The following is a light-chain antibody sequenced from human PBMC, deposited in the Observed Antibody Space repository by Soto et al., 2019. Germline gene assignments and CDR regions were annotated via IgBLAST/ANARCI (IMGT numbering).Light chain of an antibody. CDR2: DND. V-gene: IGLV1-51*01. Sequence: QSVLTQPPSVSAAPGQKVTISCSGSSSNIGNRHVAWYQQLPRTAPKLLIYDNDQRPSGIPDRFSGSKSGTSATLGITGLQTGDEDDYYCGTWDDSLSAGVFGGGTKLTVL. CDR1: SSNIGNRH. J-gene: IGLJ2*01. CDR3: GTWDDSLSAGV.